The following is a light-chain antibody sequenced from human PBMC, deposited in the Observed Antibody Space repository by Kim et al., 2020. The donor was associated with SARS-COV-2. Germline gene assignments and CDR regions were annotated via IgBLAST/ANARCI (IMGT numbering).Light chain of an antibody. J-gene: IGKJ1*01. Sequence: DIQMTQSPSSLSASVGDRVTISCRASQSINTYLNWYQQKPGKAPNLLIYGASNLQSGVPSRFSGSGSGTDFTLTISSLQPEDSETYYCQQSHIARTFGQGTKVDIK. CDR3: QQSHIART. CDR1: QSINTY. V-gene: IGKV1-39*01. CDR2: GAS.